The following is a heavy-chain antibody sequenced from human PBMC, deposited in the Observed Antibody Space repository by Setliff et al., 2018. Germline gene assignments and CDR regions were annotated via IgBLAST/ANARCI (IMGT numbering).Heavy chain of an antibody. D-gene: IGHD6-19*01. Sequence: PGGSLRLSCEASGFTFSRYGMNWVRQAPGKGLEWVSAISGNSYYINYVDSVKGRFTVSRDNDRNSVSLQMNSLRAEDTGVYYCVAGGMWLPVGDYWGQGALVTVSS. CDR1: GFTFSRYG. J-gene: IGHJ4*02. CDR2: ISGNSYYI. CDR3: VAGGMWLPVGDY. V-gene: IGHV3-21*01.